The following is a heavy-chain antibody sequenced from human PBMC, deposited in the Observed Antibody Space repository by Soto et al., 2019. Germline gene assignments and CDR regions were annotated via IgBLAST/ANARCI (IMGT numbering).Heavy chain of an antibody. CDR2: IDPSDSYT. CDR3: ARQEGLRRPVYYSSGMDV. CDR1: GYSFTSYW. V-gene: IGHV5-10-1*01. D-gene: IGHD4-17*01. Sequence: GESLKISCKGSGYSFTSYWISWVRQMPGKGLEWMGRIDPSDSYTNYSPSFQGHVTISADKSISTAYLQWSSLKASDTAMYYCARQEGLRRPVYYSSGMDVCGQRATVTVSS. J-gene: IGHJ6*02.